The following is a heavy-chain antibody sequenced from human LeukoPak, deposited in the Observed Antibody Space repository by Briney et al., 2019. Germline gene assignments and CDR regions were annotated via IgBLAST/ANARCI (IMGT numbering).Heavy chain of an antibody. V-gene: IGHV3-21*01. J-gene: IGHJ5*02. CDR2: ISSSSSYI. CDR3: ARDRGAPPIVVVPAAT. D-gene: IGHD2-2*01. CDR1: GFTFSSYS. Sequence: GGSLRLSCAASGFTFSSYSMTWVRQAPGKGLEWVSSISSSSSYIYYADSVKGRFTISRDNAKNSLHLQMNSLRAEDTAVYYCARDRGAPPIVVVPAATWGQGTLVTVSS.